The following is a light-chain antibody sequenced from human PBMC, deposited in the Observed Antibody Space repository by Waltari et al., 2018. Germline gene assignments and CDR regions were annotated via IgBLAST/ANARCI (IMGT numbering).Light chain of an antibody. V-gene: IGKV1-9*01. CDR2: SAS. J-gene: IGKJ4*01. Sequence: DIQLTQSPSFLSASVRDRVPLPCRASQGISNYLAWYQQKPGKAPKLLIYSASTLQSGVPSRFSGSGSGTEFSLTISSLQPEDFATYYCQQLNSYPLTFGGGTKVEIK. CDR1: QGISNY. CDR3: QQLNSYPLT.